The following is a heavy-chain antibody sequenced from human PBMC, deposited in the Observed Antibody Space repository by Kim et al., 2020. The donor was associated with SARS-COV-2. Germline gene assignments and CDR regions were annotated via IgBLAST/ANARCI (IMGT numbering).Heavy chain of an antibody. CDR3: VRLQGELPPYYFDY. D-gene: IGHD3-10*01. Sequence: SETLSLTCTVSGGSMSSGTYYWSWIRQHPGKGLEWIGYVFYSGSTYYNPSLKSRLTISVDSSKNQFSLRLSSVTAADTAVYYCVRLQGELPPYYFDYWGQGTLVTVSS. J-gene: IGHJ4*02. CDR1: GGSMSSGTYY. CDR2: VFYSGST. V-gene: IGHV4-31*03.